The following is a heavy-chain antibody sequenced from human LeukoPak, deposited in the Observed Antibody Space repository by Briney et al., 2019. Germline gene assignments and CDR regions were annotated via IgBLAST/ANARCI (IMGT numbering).Heavy chain of an antibody. J-gene: IGHJ5*02. CDR3: ARHKGPVVDALHWFDP. CDR1: GGSISSSSYY. Sequence: SETLSLTCTVSGGSISSSSYYWGWIRQPPGKGLEWIGSIYYSGSTYYNPSLKSRVTISVDTSKNQFSLKLSSVTAADTAVYYCARHKGPVVDALHWFDPWGQGTLVTVSS. CDR2: IYYSGST. V-gene: IGHV4-39*01. D-gene: IGHD2-15*01.